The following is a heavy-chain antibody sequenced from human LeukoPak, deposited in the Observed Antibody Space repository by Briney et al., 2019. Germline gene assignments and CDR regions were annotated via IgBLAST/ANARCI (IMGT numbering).Heavy chain of an antibody. J-gene: IGHJ4*02. V-gene: IGHV1-18*01. CDR2: ISGNDGAT. CDR1: GYPFYTYS. D-gene: IGHD3-3*01. Sequence: ASVKVSCKASGYPFYTYSLSWVRQAPGQGLEWMGQISGNDGATKYAQKFQGRVTMTTDTATSTAYMELTSLTSDDTAVYYCARDVPDFWSGFGSWGQGTLVTVSP. CDR3: ARDVPDFWSGFGS.